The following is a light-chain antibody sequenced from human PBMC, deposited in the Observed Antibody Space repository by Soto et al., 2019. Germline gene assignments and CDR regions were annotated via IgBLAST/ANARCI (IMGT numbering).Light chain of an antibody. Sequence: EIVMTQSPATLSVSPGERATLSCRASQSVDRNLSWYQRKPGQAPRLLIYTTSTRATGIPARFSGSGCGTEFTLTISSLRSEDFAVYYCQQYNTWPWGLIFGGGTMVEI. CDR1: QSVDRN. J-gene: IGKJ4*01. V-gene: IGKV3-15*01. CDR2: TTS. CDR3: QQYNTWPWGLI.